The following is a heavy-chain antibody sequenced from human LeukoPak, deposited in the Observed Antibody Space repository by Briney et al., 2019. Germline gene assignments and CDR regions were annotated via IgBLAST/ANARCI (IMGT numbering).Heavy chain of an antibody. J-gene: IGHJ6*03. CDR2: IIPIFGTA. CDR1: GGTFSSYA. CDR3: ARQAGGSGTPYYYYYMDV. D-gene: IGHD3-10*01. Sequence: SVKVSCKASGGTFSSYAISWVRQAPGQGLEWMGGIIPIFGTANYAQKFQGRVTITTDESTSTAYMELSSLRSEDTAVYYCARQAGGSGTPYYYYYMDVWGKGTTVTVSS. V-gene: IGHV1-69*05.